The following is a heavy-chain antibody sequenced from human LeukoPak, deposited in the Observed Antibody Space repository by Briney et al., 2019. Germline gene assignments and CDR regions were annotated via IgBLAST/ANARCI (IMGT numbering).Heavy chain of an antibody. CDR1: GGSFSGYY. V-gene: IGHV4-34*01. Sequence: SETLSLTCAVYGGSFSGYYWSWIRQPPGKGLEWIGEINHSGSTNYNPSLKSRVTISVDTSKNQFSLKLSSVTAADTAVYYCARGRSSSSWYFGPPFDYWGQGTLVTVSS. CDR3: ARGRSSSSWYFGPPFDY. J-gene: IGHJ4*02. CDR2: INHSGST. D-gene: IGHD6-13*01.